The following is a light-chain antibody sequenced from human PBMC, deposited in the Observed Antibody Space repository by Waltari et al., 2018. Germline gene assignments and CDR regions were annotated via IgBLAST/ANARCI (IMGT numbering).Light chain of an antibody. CDR1: QSVSDNY. Sequence: EIVLTQSPGTLSLSPGDRATLSCRASQSVSDNYLAWYQHTPGQPPTLLIYGASSRATGIPDRFSGSGSETDFTLTISRLEPEDFAVYYCQQYGRSPENFGQGTKVEIK. CDR3: QQYGRSPEN. V-gene: IGKV3-20*01. J-gene: IGKJ1*01. CDR2: GAS.